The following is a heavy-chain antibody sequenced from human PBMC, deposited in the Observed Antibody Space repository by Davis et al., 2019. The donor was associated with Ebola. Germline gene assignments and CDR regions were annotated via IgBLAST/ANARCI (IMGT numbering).Heavy chain of an antibody. V-gene: IGHV4-59*12. CDR3: ARVPYYGSGSYPSYYYGMDV. CDR2: IYYSGST. Sequence: MPSETLSLTCTVSGGSISSYYWSWIRQPPGKGLEWIGYIYYSGSTNYNPSLKSRVTISVDTSKNQFSLKLSSVTAADTAVYYCARVPYYGSGSYPSYYYGMDVWGQGTTVTVSS. CDR1: GGSISSYY. J-gene: IGHJ6*02. D-gene: IGHD3-10*01.